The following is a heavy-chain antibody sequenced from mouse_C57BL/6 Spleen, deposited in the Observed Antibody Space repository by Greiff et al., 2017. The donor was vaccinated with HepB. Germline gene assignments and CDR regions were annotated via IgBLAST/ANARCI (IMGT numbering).Heavy chain of an antibody. D-gene: IGHD1-1*01. CDR1: GYSITSGYD. CDR2: ISYSGST. V-gene: IGHV3-1*01. J-gene: IGHJ3*01. CDR3: ARDYGSSYAWFAY. Sequence: EVQLVESGPGMVKPSQSLSLTCTVTGYSITSGYDWHWIRHFPGNKLEWMGYISYSGSTNYNPSLKSRISITHDTSKNHFFLKLNSVTTEDTATYYCARDYGSSYAWFAYWGQGTLVTVSA.